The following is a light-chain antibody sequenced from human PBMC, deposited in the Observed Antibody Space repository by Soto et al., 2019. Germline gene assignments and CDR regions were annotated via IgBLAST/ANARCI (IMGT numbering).Light chain of an antibody. V-gene: IGLV2-14*03. CDR2: DVT. Sequence: QSALTQPASVSGSPGQSITISCTGTSSDVGGYNSVSWYQHHPGKAPKLILYDVTDRPSGVSYRFSGSKSGNTASLTISGLQAADEADYYCSSYTSSSTNVFGTGTKVTVL. CDR3: SSYTSSSTNV. J-gene: IGLJ1*01. CDR1: SSDVGGYNS.